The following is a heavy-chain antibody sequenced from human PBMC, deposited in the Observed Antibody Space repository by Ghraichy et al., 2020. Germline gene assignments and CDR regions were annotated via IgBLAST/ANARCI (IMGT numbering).Heavy chain of an antibody. CDR1: GFTFSSYA. Sequence: GGSLRLSCAASGFTFSSYAMSWVRQAPGKGLEWVSAISGSGGSTYYADSVKGRFTISRDNSKNTLYLQMNSLRAEDTAVYYCAKEGPLQWLVVGVYYYYGMDVWGQGTTVTVSS. D-gene: IGHD6-19*01. J-gene: IGHJ6*02. CDR2: ISGSGGST. V-gene: IGHV3-23*01. CDR3: AKEGPLQWLVVGVYYYYGMDV.